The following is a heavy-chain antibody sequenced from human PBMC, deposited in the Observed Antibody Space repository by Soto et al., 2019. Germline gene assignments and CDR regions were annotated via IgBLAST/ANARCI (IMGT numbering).Heavy chain of an antibody. CDR1: GGSFSGYY. CDR2: INPSGST. D-gene: IGHD5-12*01. V-gene: IGHV4-34*01. J-gene: IGHJ5*02. Sequence: QVQLQQWGAGLLKPSETLSLTCAVYGGSFSGYYWSWIRQPPGKGLEWIGEINPSGSTNYNPSLNSRVTISVDTSKNQFSLKLSSVTAADTAVYYGARFAVWQRSGSWFDPWGQGTLVTVSS. CDR3: ARFAVWQRSGSWFDP.